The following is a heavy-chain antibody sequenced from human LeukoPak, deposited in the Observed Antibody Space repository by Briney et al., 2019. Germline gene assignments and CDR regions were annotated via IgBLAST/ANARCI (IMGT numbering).Heavy chain of an antibody. J-gene: IGHJ4*02. CDR1: GACFSSYY. CDR3: ARAGNPFDY. Sequence: SETLSLTCTVSGACFSSYYWSWIRQPAGKGLEWIGRVYNTGSTNYNPSLKSRVTISVDTSKNQFSLKLSSVTAADTAVYYCARAGNPFDYWGQGTLVTVSS. V-gene: IGHV4-4*07. CDR2: VYNTGST.